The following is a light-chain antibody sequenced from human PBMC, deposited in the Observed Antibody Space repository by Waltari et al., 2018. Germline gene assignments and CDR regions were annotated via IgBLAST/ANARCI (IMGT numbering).Light chain of an antibody. Sequence: SYVLAQPPSVSVAPGQTPRLPYGGNNVGSLRLHCYQQKAGQAPVLVIYDDTARPSGIPERFSGSNSGNTATLTISGVEAGHEAVYYCRVWDRSSDQPVFGGGTKVTVL. CDR3: RVWDRSSDQPV. CDR1: NVGSLR. V-gene: IGLV3-21*02. CDR2: DDT. J-gene: IGLJ3*02.